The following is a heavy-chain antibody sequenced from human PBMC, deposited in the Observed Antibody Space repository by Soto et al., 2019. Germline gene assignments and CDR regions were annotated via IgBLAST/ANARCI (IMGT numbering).Heavy chain of an antibody. CDR1: GFTFSSYS. D-gene: IGHD6-25*01. J-gene: IGHJ4*02. CDR3: ARLDRGSLDY. V-gene: IGHV3-21*01. CDR2: ISSSSSYI. Sequence: PVGSLRLSCAASGFTFSSYSMNWVRQAPGKGLEWVSSISSSSSYIYYADSVKGRFTISRDNAKNSLYLQLNSLRAEDTAVYYCARLDRGSLDYWGQGTLVTVSS.